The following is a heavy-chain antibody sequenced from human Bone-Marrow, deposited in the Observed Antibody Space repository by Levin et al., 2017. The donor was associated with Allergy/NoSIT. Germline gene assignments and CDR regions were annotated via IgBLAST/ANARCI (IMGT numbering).Heavy chain of an antibody. CDR2: ITGGSTTT. D-gene: IGHD4-17*01. Sequence: GGSLRLSCVASGFIFRNNAMTWVRQAPGRGLEWVSSITGGSTTTYYADSVKGRFTISRDNSKNTLYLQMKSLRAEDKAVYFCARTKVEGGDYLDYFDYWGQGTLVTVSS. CDR1: GFIFRNNA. CDR3: ARTKVEGGDYLDYFDY. V-gene: IGHV3-23*01. J-gene: IGHJ4*02.